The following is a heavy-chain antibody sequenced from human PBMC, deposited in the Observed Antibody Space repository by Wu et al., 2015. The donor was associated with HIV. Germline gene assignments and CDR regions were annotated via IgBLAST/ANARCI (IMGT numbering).Heavy chain of an antibody. J-gene: IGHJ4*02. Sequence: QVHLVQSGAEVKKPGTSVKVSCKASGYTFTSYYIHWVRQAPGQGLEWMGWINPNRGDTKYAQKFQGRVTMTRDTAVNTAYMELNSLRSDDTAVYYCARLQSLSGFYSNADYWGQGTLVTVSS. CDR2: INPNRGDT. CDR1: GYTFTSYY. CDR3: ARLQSLSGFYSNADY. V-gene: IGHV1-2*02. D-gene: IGHD3-22*01.